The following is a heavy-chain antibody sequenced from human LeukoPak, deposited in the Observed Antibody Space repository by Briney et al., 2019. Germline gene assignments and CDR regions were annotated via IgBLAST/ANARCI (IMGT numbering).Heavy chain of an antibody. D-gene: IGHD5-24*01. Sequence: NASETLSLTCTVSGGSISSSSYYWGWIRQPPGKGLEWIGSIYYSGSTYYNPSLKSRVTISVDTSKNQFSLKLSSVIAADTAVYYCARRKDGYMQNWFDPWGQGTLVTVSS. V-gene: IGHV4-39*01. CDR3: ARRKDGYMQNWFDP. J-gene: IGHJ5*02. CDR1: GGSISSSSYY. CDR2: IYYSGST.